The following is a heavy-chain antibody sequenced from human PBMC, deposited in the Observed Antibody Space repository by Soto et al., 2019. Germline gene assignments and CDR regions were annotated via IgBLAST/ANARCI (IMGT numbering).Heavy chain of an antibody. J-gene: IGHJ6*02. V-gene: IGHV1-69*13. CDR3: ARSNCSSTSCYTTYYYYYGMDV. CDR2: IIPIFGTA. Sequence: GASVKVSCKASGGTFSSYAISWVRQAPGQGLEWMGGIIPIFGTANYAQKFQGRVTITADESTSTAYMELSSLRSEDTAVYYCARSNCSSTSCYTTYYYYYGMDVWGQGTTVTVS. CDR1: GGTFSSYA. D-gene: IGHD2-2*02.